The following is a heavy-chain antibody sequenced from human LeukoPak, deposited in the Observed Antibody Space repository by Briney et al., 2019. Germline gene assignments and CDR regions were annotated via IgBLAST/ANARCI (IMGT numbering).Heavy chain of an antibody. J-gene: IGHJ6*02. CDR2: IYYSGST. D-gene: IGHD5-12*01. Sequence: PSETLSLTCTVSGGSISSYYWSWIRQPPGKGLEWIGYIYYSGSTDYNPSLKSRVTISVDTSKNQFSLKLSSVTAADTAVYYCASIVAKQSFPYYYGMDVWGQGTTVTVSS. CDR3: ASIVAKQSFPYYYGMDV. V-gene: IGHV4-59*08. CDR1: GGSISSYY.